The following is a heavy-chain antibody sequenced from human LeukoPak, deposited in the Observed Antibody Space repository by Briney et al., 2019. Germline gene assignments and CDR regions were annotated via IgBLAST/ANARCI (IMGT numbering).Heavy chain of an antibody. D-gene: IGHD6-19*01. Sequence: PSETLSLICTVSGGSISSYYWSWIRQPPGKGLEWIGYIYYSGSTNYNPSLKSRVTISVDTSKHQFSLKLSSVTAADTAVYYCARDLGYSSGRGFDYWGQGTLVTVSS. V-gene: IGHV4-59*01. J-gene: IGHJ4*02. CDR2: IYYSGST. CDR3: ARDLGYSSGRGFDY. CDR1: GGSISSYY.